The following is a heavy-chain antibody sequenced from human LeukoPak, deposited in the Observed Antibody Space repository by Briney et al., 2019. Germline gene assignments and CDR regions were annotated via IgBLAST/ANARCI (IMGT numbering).Heavy chain of an antibody. CDR3: ARVVAYCGGDCYSEFDY. V-gene: IGHV1-18*01. D-gene: IGHD2-21*02. CDR1: GHTFTSYG. Sequence: GASVKVSCKASGHTFTSYGISWVRQAPGQGLEWMGWISAYNGNTNYAQKLQGRVTMTTDTSTSTAYMELRSLRSDDTAVYYCARVVAYCGGDCYSEFDYWGQGTLVTVSS. CDR2: ISAYNGNT. J-gene: IGHJ4*02.